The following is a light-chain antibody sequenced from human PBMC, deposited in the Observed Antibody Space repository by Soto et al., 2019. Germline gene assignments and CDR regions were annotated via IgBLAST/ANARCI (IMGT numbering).Light chain of an antibody. CDR3: QQRDSCPLT. V-gene: IGKV3-11*01. CDR2: DVS. Sequence: EVVLTQSPATLSLSPGERATLSCRASHSVSNFLAWYQHKPGQAPRLLIYDVSNRATGIPARFTCSGSETDFTDTISSLEPEDFAVYYCQQRDSCPLTFGGGTKVEIK. J-gene: IGKJ4*01. CDR1: HSVSNF.